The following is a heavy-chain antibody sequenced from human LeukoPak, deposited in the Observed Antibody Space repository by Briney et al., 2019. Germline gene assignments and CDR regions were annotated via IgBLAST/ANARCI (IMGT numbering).Heavy chain of an antibody. CDR3: ARDQSYYGSGSYHNVDY. Sequence: ASVKVSCKASGYTFNGYYMHWVRQAPGQGLEWMGWINPSSGGTNFAQKFQGRVTMTRDTSISAAYMELSRLTSDDTAVYYCARDQSYYGSGSYHNVDYWGQGTLVTVSS. V-gene: IGHV1-2*02. D-gene: IGHD3-10*01. J-gene: IGHJ4*02. CDR1: GYTFNGYY. CDR2: INPSSGGT.